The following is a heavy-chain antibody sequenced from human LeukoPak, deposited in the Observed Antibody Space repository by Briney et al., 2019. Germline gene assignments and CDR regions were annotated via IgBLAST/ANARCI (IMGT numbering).Heavy chain of an antibody. CDR3: ARVFDYSSSFLDY. Sequence: RGSLRLSCAASGFTFSSYSMNWVRQAPGKGLEWVSSISGSGNYIYYADSVKGRFTISRDNAKNSLYLQMNSLRAEDTAVYCCARVFDYSSSFLDYWGQGTLVTVYS. D-gene: IGHD6-6*01. CDR2: ISGSGNYI. V-gene: IGHV3-21*01. J-gene: IGHJ4*02. CDR1: GFTFSSYS.